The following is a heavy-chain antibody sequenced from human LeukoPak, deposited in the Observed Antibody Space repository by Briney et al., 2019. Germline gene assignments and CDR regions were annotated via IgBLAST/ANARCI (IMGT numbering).Heavy chain of an antibody. D-gene: IGHD6-19*01. CDR1: GGSVNGCY. CDR2: IYYGGCT. CDR3: ATAAMPVAGRPLDF. Sequence: SETLSLTCTVSGGSVNGCYWNWIRQPPGKGLEWIGYIYYGGCTKYNPSLKSRINISVDTYKNQFSLRLNSVTAADTAVYYCATAAMPVAGRPLDFWGQGTLVTVFS. J-gene: IGHJ4*02. V-gene: IGHV4-59*02.